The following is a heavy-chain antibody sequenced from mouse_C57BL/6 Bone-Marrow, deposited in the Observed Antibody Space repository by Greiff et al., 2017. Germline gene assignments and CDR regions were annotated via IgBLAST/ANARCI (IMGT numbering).Heavy chain of an antibody. D-gene: IGHD1-1*01. CDR1: GFNINNTY. Sequence: VQLQQSVAELVRPGASVKLSCTASGFNINNTYMHWVKQRPEQGLEWIGRIDPANGNTKYAPKFQGKATLTADTSSNTAYLQLSSLTSEDTAIYDCAILSYYYGSSYQFAYWGQGTLVTVSA. CDR2: IDPANGNT. J-gene: IGHJ3*01. V-gene: IGHV14-3*01. CDR3: AILSYYYGSSYQFAY.